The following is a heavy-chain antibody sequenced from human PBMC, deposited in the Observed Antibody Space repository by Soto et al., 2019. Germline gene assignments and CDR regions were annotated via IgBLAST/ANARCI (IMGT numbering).Heavy chain of an antibody. CDR1: GFTFSSYS. CDR2: ISSSSSTI. J-gene: IGHJ4*02. Sequence: SLRLSCAASGFTFSSYSMNWVRQAPGKGLEWVSYISSSSSTIYYADSVKGRFTISRANAKNSLYLQMNSLRDEDTAVYYCARGLYYYDSSGYWGYWGQGTLVTV. V-gene: IGHV3-48*02. D-gene: IGHD3-22*01. CDR3: ARGLYYYDSSGYWGY.